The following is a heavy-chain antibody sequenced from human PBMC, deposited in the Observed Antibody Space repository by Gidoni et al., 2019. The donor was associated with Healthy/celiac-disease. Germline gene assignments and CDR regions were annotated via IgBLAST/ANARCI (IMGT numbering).Heavy chain of an antibody. J-gene: IGHJ3*02. CDR3: AKGREWIQLWLPMVGDAFDI. D-gene: IGHD5-18*01. V-gene: IGHV3-23*04. Sequence: EVQLVESGGGLVQPGGSLRLSCTASGFPFSSYDLSWVRPAPGKVLDCVSAISCIGGSTYYADSVKGRFTISRDNSKNTLYLQMNSLRAEDTAVYYCAKGREWIQLWLPMVGDAFDIWGQGTMVTVSS. CDR1: GFPFSSYD. CDR2: ISCIGGST.